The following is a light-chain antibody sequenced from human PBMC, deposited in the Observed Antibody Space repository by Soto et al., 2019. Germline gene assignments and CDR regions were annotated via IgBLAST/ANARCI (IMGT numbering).Light chain of an antibody. CDR1: NRDVGSYNL. Sequence: QSALTQPRSVSGSPEQSITIACTGTNRDVGSYNLVSWYQQRPGEAPKLIISEVRNRPSGISYRFTGSKSGNTASLTISGLQAEDEADYYCSSYTTTSTLVFGGGTKLTVL. V-gene: IGLV2-14*01. CDR2: EVR. CDR3: SSYTTTSTLV. J-gene: IGLJ3*02.